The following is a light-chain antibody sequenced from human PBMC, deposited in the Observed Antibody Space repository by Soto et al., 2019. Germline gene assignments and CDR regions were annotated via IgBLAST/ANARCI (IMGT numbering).Light chain of an antibody. Sequence: IGLTQSPGTLSLSPGERATLNFRASQSISTSSLAWYRQKPGQAPRLLIYGAFNRATGIPDRFSGSGSGTDFTLTISRLEPEDFAVYYCQQYGSSPSFGGGTKVDIK. CDR1: QSISTSS. CDR2: GAF. V-gene: IGKV3-20*01. J-gene: IGKJ4*01. CDR3: QQYGSSPS.